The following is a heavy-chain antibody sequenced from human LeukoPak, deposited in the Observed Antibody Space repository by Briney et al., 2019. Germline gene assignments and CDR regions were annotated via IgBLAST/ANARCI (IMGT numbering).Heavy chain of an antibody. D-gene: IGHD3-3*01. J-gene: IGHJ4*02. CDR2: INSNSGGT. V-gene: IGHV1-2*06. CDR3: ARENTIFGVDY. CDR1: GYTFTGYY. Sequence: AASVKVSCTASGYTFTGYYMHWVRQAPGQGLEWMGRINSNSGGTNYAQKFQGRVTMTRDTSISTAYMELSSLISDDTAVYYCARENTIFGVDYWGQGTLVTVSS.